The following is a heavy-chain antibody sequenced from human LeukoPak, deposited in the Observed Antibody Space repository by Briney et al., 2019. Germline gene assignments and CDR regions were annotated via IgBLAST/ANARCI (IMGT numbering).Heavy chain of an antibody. Sequence: SETLSLTCTVSGGSLSSYYWRWVRQPPGEGLEWIGYIYYSGSTNYNPSLKSRVTISVDTSKNQFSLKLSSVTAADTAVYYCARDSGRSDFDYWGQGTLVTVSS. CDR3: ARDSGRSDFDY. D-gene: IGHD3-10*01. V-gene: IGHV4-59*01. J-gene: IGHJ4*02. CDR2: IYYSGST. CDR1: GGSLSSYY.